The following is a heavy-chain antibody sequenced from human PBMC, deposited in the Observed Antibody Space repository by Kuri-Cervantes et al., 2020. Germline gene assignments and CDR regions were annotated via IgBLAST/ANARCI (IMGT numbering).Heavy chain of an antibody. CDR2: IYWDDDK. CDR1: GFSLSTSGVG. D-gene: IGHD3-3*01. Sequence: SGPTLVIPTQTLTLTCTFAGFSLSTSGVGVGWIRQPPGKALEWLALIYWDDDKRYSPSLKSRLTITKDTSKNQVVLTMTNMDPVDTATYYCARQYYDFWSGYYYYGMDVWGQGTTVTVSS. V-gene: IGHV2-5*02. J-gene: IGHJ6*02. CDR3: ARQYYDFWSGYYYYGMDV.